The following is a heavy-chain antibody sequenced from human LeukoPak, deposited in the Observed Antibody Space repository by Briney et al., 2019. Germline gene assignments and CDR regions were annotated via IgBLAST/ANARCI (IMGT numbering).Heavy chain of an antibody. J-gene: IGHJ5*02. CDR3: ARAAIFGWFDP. Sequence: GGSLRLSCAASGLTFSSYSMNWVRQVPGKGLEWVSFISSSSSYIYYADSVQGRFTISRDNAKNSLYLQMNSLRAEDTAVYYCARAAIFGWFDPWGQGTLVTVSS. CDR1: GLTFSSYS. D-gene: IGHD3-9*01. V-gene: IGHV3-21*01. CDR2: ISSSSSYI.